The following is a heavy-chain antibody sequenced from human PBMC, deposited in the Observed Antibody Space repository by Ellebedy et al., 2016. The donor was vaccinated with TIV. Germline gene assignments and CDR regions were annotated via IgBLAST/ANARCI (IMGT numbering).Heavy chain of an antibody. V-gene: IGHV3-30*03. CDR1: GFTFSSYG. D-gene: IGHD6-19*01. CDR3: ARMLKSSSGWSPRGNDAFDI. CDR2: ISYDGSNK. J-gene: IGHJ3*02. Sequence: GGSLRLXXAASGFTFSSYGMHWVRQAPGKGLEWVAVISYDGSNKYYADSVKGRFTISRDNSKNTLYLQMNSLRAEDTAVYYCARMLKSSSGWSPRGNDAFDIWGQGTMVTVSS.